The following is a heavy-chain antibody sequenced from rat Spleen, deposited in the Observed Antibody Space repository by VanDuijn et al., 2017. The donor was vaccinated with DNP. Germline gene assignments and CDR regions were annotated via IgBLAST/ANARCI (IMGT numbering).Heavy chain of an antibody. Sequence: QVQLKESGPGLVQPSQTLSLTCTVSGFSLSSYGVIWVRQPPGEGLEWMGTMWSGDTPDFNPTLKPRLSISRDTSKNQVFLEMDSLQTDDTAIYFCTRTGSYKSGYYVDYWGQGVMVTVSS. D-gene: IGHD4-3*01. J-gene: IGHJ2*01. V-gene: IGHV2-15*01. CDR3: TRTGSYKSGYYVDY. CDR1: GFSLSSYG. CDR2: MWSGDTP.